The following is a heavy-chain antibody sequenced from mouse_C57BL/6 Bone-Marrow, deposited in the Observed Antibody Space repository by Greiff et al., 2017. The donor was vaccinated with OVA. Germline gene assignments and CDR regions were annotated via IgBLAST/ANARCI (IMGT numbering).Heavy chain of an antibody. CDR2: FYPGSGSI. Sequence: VQPQPSCSHLLKPGASVDRYSQSSFSTFTYYTLPLVAPRSFPLRHSIGWFYPGSGSIKYNEKFKDKATLTADKSSSTVYMELSRLTSEDSAVYFCARHEDNSNYGFAYWGQGTLVTVSA. CDR1: FSTFTYYT. V-gene: IGHV1-62-2*01. D-gene: IGHD2-5*01. J-gene: IGHJ3*01. CDR3: ARHEDNSNYGFAY.